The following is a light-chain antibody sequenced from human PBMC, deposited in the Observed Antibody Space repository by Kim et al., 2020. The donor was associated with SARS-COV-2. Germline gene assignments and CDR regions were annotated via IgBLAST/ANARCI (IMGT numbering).Light chain of an antibody. CDR1: SLRSYY. Sequence: SSELTQDPAVSVALGQTVRITCQGDSLRSYYASWYQQKPGQAPVLVIYGKNNRPSGIPDRFSGSSSGNTASLTITGAQAEDEADYYCNSLDSSGNHPEVV. V-gene: IGLV3-19*01. CDR3: NSLDSSGNHPEVV. CDR2: GKN. J-gene: IGLJ2*01.